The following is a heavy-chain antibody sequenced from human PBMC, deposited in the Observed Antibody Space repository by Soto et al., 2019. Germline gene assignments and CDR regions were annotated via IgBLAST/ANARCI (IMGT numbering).Heavy chain of an antibody. V-gene: IGHV4-59*01. CDR2: IYYSGST. Sequence: PSETLSLTCTVSGGSISSYYRSWIRQPPGKGLEWIGYIYYSGSTNYNPSLKSRVTISVDTSKNQFSLKLSSVTAADTAVYYCARGGYGFLFDYWGQGTLVTVSS. J-gene: IGHJ4*02. CDR1: GGSISSYY. CDR3: ARGGYGFLFDY. D-gene: IGHD5-18*01.